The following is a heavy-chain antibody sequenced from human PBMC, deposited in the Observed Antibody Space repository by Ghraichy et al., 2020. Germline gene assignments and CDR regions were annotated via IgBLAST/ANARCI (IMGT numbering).Heavy chain of an antibody. CDR1: GYSTRSGYF. D-gene: IGHD6-19*01. CDR3: ATLAVAGPLDY. V-gene: IGHV4-38-2*02. Sequence: ESLNISCTVSGYSTRSGYFWGWIRQPPGKGLEWIGRIYHTGNTHYNPSLKSRVTISVDTSKNQFSLRLTSVTAADTAVYYCATLAVAGPLDYWGQGTLVTVSS. CDR2: IYHTGNT. J-gene: IGHJ4*02.